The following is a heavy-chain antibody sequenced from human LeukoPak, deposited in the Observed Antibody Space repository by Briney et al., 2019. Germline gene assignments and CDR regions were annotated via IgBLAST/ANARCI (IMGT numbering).Heavy chain of an antibody. CDR1: GFTFSSYS. CDR3: ARDELAWFDY. CDR2: ISGSSTTI. Sequence: PGGSLRLSCAASGFTFSSYSLNWVRQAPGKGLEWVSYISGSSTTIYYADSVKGPFTISRDNATNSVYLQMNSLRDEDTAVYCCARDELAWFDYWGQGTLVTVSS. D-gene: IGHD6-13*01. V-gene: IGHV3-48*02. J-gene: IGHJ4*02.